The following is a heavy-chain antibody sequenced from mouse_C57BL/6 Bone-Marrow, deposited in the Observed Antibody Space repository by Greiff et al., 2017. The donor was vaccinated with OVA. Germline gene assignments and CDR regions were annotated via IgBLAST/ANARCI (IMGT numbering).Heavy chain of an antibody. J-gene: IGHJ3*01. Sequence: VKLMESGAELVKPGASVKLSCKASGYTFTGYWMQWVKQRPGQGLEWIGEIDPSDSYTNYNQKFKGKATLTVDTSSSTAYMQLSSLTSEDSAVYYCASAVFAYWGQGTLVTVSA. CDR1: GYTFTGYW. V-gene: IGHV1-50*01. CDR2: IDPSDSYT. CDR3: ASAVFAY.